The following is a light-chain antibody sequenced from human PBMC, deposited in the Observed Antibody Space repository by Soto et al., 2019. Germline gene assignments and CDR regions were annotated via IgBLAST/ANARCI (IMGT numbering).Light chain of an antibody. J-gene: IGKJ1*01. CDR3: QQYNNWPQT. CDR1: QSGGNF. Sequence: DIRVTQSPSTQTASVGGRITITCRASQSGGNFLAWYQQKTGKAPKLLIYKASSLESGVPSRFSGSGSGTDFTLTISGLQSEDFAVYYCQQYNNWPQTFGQGTKVDI. V-gene: IGKV1-5*03. CDR2: KAS.